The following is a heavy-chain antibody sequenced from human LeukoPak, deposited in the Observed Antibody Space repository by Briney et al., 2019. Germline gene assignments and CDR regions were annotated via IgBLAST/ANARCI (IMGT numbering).Heavy chain of an antibody. J-gene: IGHJ4*02. V-gene: IGHV3-7*01. Sequence: GGSLRLSCAASGFTFNNYWMMWVRQAPGKGLEWVANIGEDGSEKNYVDSVKGRFTISRDNAKISLYLQMNSLRAEDTAVYYCARDRVPAHYFDSWGQGTLVTVSS. CDR3: ARDRVPAHYFDS. CDR1: GFTFNNYW. CDR2: IGEDGSEK.